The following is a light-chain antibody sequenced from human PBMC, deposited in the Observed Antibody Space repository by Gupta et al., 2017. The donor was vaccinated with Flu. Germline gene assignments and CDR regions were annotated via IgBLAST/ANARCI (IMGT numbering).Light chain of an antibody. Sequence: TISCTGRSSNIGASDALSWFHQVPVTAPKLLIYHNNYRPSGVPDRFSGSRSGTSASLAITGLQAEDEGDYYCHSYDSSLSNWVFGGGTKLTVL. CDR2: HNN. J-gene: IGLJ3*02. CDR1: SSNIGASDA. V-gene: IGLV1-40*01. CDR3: HSYDSSLSNWV.